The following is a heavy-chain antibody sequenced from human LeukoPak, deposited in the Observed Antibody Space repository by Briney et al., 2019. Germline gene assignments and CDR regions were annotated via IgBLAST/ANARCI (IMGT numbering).Heavy chain of an antibody. CDR2: IKQDGSEK. Sequence: AGGSLRLSCAASGFTFSSYWMSWVRQAPGRGLEWVANIKQDGSEKYYVDSVKGRFTISRDNAKNSLYLQMNSLRAEDTAVYYCAKLGLYCSGGSCYLDYWGQGTLVTVSS. CDR1: GFTFSSYW. J-gene: IGHJ4*02. V-gene: IGHV3-7*03. CDR3: AKLGLYCSGGSCYLDY. D-gene: IGHD2-15*01.